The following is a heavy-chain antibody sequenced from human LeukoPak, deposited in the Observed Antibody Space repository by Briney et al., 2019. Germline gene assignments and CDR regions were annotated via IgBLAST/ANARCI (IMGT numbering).Heavy chain of an antibody. J-gene: IGHJ3*01. Sequence: GGSLRLSCVASRFTISNYWMNWVRQAPGKGLEWVANINQDGSEKYHVDSAKGRFTISRDNAKNSVYLQMNSLRAEDTAVYYCARGFDGANAFDLWGQGTLVTVSS. CDR2: INQDGSEK. V-gene: IGHV3-7*01. CDR3: ARGFDGANAFDL. CDR1: RFTISNYW.